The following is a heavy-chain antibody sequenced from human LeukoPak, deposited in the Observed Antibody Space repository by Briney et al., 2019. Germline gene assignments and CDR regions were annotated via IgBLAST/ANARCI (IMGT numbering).Heavy chain of an antibody. CDR2: ISSSSNTI. V-gene: IGHV3-48*01. CDR3: ARGRYYMDY. CDR1: RFTFSSYG. Sequence: GGSLRLSCAASRFTFSSYGMNWVRQAPGKGLEWVSYISSSSNTIYYADSVKGRFTISRDNSKNTLYLQMNSLRGEDTALYFCARGRYYMDYWGQGTLVTVSS. J-gene: IGHJ4*02.